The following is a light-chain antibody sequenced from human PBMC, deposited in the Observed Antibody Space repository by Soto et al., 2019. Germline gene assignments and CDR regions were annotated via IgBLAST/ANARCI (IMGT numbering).Light chain of an antibody. J-gene: IGLJ1*01. Sequence: QSALTQPASVSGSPGQSITISCTGTSSDVGGYNYVCWYQQHPGKAPKLMIFEVNSRPSRVSNRFSGSKSGNTASLTISGLQAEDEADYYCSSYTSSGLYGFGTGTKLTVL. CDR1: SSDVGGYNY. V-gene: IGLV2-14*01. CDR3: SSYTSSGLYG. CDR2: EVN.